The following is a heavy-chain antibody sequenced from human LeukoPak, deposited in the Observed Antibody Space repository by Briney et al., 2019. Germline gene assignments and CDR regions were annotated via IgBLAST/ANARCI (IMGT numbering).Heavy chain of an antibody. V-gene: IGHV4-39*01. CDR2: LYYSGST. D-gene: IGHD3/OR15-3a*01. CDR3: ARQTGSGLFILP. Sequence: ASETLSLTCSVSGGSISSSSYYWGWIRQPPGKGLEWIGSLYYSGSTYYNPSLKSRVTISVDTSKNQFSLKLSSVTAADTAVYYCARQTGSGLFILPGGQGTLVTVSS. J-gene: IGHJ4*02. CDR1: GGSISSSSYY.